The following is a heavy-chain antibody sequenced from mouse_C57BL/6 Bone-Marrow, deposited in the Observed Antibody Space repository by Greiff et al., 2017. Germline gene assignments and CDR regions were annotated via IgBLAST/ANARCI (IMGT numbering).Heavy chain of an antibody. V-gene: IGHV5-6*01. CDR1: GFTFSSYG. CDR3: ASDYDPWFAY. J-gene: IGHJ3*01. Sequence: EVQLVESGGDLVKPGGSLKLSCAASGFTFSSYGMSWVRQTPDKRLEWVATISSGGSYTYYPDSVKGRFTISRDNAKNTLYLQMSSLKSEDTDMYYCASDYDPWFAYWGQGTLVTVSA. D-gene: IGHD2-4*01. CDR2: ISSGGSYT.